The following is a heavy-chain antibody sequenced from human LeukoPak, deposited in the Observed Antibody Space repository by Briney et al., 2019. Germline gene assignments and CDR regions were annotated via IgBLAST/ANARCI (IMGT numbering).Heavy chain of an antibody. Sequence: GGSLRLSRAASGFTFRSYAMSWVRQAPGKGLEWVSAISGSGGSTYYADSVKGRFTISRDNSKNTLYLQMNSLRAEDTAVYYCAKDIVVVPADPWGQGTLVTVSS. J-gene: IGHJ5*02. CDR1: GFTFRSYA. CDR3: AKDIVVVPADP. V-gene: IGHV3-23*01. D-gene: IGHD2-2*01. CDR2: ISGSGGST.